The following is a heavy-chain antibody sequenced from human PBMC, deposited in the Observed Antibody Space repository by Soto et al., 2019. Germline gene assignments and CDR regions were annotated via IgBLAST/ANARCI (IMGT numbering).Heavy chain of an antibody. V-gene: IGHV1-69*02. CDR2: INPIVSMS. CDR1: GDRNEFYT. J-gene: IGHJ4*02. Sequence: GASVKLSCKACGDRNEFYTSNWVRQATKLGLEWVGRINPIVSMSNYAQKFQGRVTMTADKSTSTAYMELRSLRSDDTAMYYCAKKDGVPVLRVCDYWGQGTLVTSPQ. D-gene: IGHD3-10*01. CDR3: AKKDGVPVLRVCDY.